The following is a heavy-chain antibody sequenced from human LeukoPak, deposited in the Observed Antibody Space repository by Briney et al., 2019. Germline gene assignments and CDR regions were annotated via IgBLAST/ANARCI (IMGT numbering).Heavy chain of an antibody. J-gene: IGHJ4*02. CDR2: INPNSGGT. D-gene: IGHD3-22*01. CDR3: ARDLEYYYDSSGYYYSD. Sequence: ASVKVSCKASGYTFTGYYMHWVRQAPGQGLEWMGWINPNSGGTNYAQKFQGRVTMTRDTSISTAYMELSRLRSDVTAVYYCARDLEYYYDSSGYYYSDWGQGTLVTVSS. CDR1: GYTFTGYY. V-gene: IGHV1-2*02.